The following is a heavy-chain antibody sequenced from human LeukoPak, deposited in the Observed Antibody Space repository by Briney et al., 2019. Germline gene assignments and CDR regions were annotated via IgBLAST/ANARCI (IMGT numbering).Heavy chain of an antibody. Sequence: ASVKVSCKVSGFTLTELSMHWVRLAPGKGLEWMGGFHPEDDETIYAQKFQGRVTMTEDTSTDTAYMQLSSLRSDDTAVYYCARIAAAGPYYYYMDVWGKGTTVTVSS. D-gene: IGHD6-13*01. CDR1: GFTLTELS. J-gene: IGHJ6*03. CDR3: ARIAAAGPYYYYMDV. V-gene: IGHV1-24*01. CDR2: FHPEDDET.